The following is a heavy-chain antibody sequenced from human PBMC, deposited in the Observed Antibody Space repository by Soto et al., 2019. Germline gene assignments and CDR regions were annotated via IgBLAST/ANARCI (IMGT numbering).Heavy chain of an antibody. J-gene: IGHJ5*02. CDR3: ARDSGAVSSSPHWFDP. CDR2: ISWHSGSI. V-gene: IGHV3-9*01. D-gene: IGHD2-2*01. Sequence: EVQLVESGGGLVQPGRSLRLSCAASGFTFDDYAMHWVRQAPGKGLEWVSTISWHSGSIDYADSVKGRFTISRDNARNSLFLQMISLRPEDTAIYYCARDSGAVSSSPHWFDPWGQGTLVTVSS. CDR1: GFTFDDYA.